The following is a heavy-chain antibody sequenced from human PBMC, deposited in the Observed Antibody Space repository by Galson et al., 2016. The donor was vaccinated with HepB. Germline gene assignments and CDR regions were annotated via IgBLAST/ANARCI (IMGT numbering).Heavy chain of an antibody. J-gene: IGHJ3*02. CDR2: VFYSGAT. CDR3: ARTNAFDI. Sequence: LEWIGCVFYSGATYYNPSLKSRVTISVDTSQNQLSLKLTSATAADTAFYYCARTNAFDIWGQGTMVTVS. V-gene: IGHV4-59*01.